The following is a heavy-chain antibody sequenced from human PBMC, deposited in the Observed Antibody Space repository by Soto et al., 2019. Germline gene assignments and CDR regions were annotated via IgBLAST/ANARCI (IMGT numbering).Heavy chain of an antibody. CDR1: GFTVSSNY. Sequence: EVQLVESGGGLVQPGGSLRLSCAASGFTVSSNYMNWVRQAPGKGLEWVAIIYGAASTYYADSVKGRFTISRDNSKNTLYLQMNSLSAEDTAVDYCERDGPSRSRYYFDYWGQGTLVTVSS. CDR2: IYGAAST. V-gene: IGHV3-66*01. D-gene: IGHD1-26*01. CDR3: ERDGPSRSRYYFDY. J-gene: IGHJ4*02.